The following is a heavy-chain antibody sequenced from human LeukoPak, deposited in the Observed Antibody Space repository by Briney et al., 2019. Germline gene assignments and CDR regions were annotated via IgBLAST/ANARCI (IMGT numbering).Heavy chain of an antibody. D-gene: IGHD6-19*01. CDR2: INEDGSNK. J-gene: IGHJ4*02. V-gene: IGHV3-7*01. Sequence: PGGSLRLSCAASGFSFSNHYMRWIRQAPGKGLEWVANINEDGSNKWHLGSVKGRFTVSRDNARNALYLQMNSLRVEDTAVYYCTRVIVAVPGYFDYFGFWGQGALVTVSS. CDR1: GFSFSNHY. CDR3: TRVIVAVPGYFDYFGF.